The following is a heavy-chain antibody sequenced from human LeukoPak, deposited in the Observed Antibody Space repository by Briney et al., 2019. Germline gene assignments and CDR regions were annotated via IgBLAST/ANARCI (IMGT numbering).Heavy chain of an antibody. Sequence: GGSLRLSCAASGFTFSSYGMHWVRQAPGKGLEWVAVISYDGSNKYYADSVKGRFTISRDNSKNTLYLQMNSLRAEDTAVYYCAKGYSSGYYYGVKPGVDWGQGTLVTVSS. CDR3: AKGYSSGYYYGVKPGVD. V-gene: IGHV3-30*18. D-gene: IGHD3-22*01. CDR2: ISYDGSNK. CDR1: GFTFSSYG. J-gene: IGHJ4*02.